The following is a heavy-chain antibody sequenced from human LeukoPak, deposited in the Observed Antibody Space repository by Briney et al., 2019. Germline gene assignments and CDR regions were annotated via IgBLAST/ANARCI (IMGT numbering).Heavy chain of an antibody. J-gene: IGHJ4*02. CDR2: IYYSGST. Sequence: PSETLSLTCTVSGGSISGYYWSWIRQPPGKGLEWIGYIYYSGSTNYNPSLKSRVTISVDMSKNQFSLKLSSVTAADTAVYYCARDPFPIAARPLDYWGQGTLVTVSS. V-gene: IGHV4-59*01. CDR1: GGSISGYY. CDR3: ARDPFPIAARPLDY. D-gene: IGHD6-6*01.